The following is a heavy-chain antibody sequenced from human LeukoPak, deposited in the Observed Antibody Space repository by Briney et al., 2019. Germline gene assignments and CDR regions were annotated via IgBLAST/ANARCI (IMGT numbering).Heavy chain of an antibody. V-gene: IGHV3-23*01. J-gene: IGHJ4*02. D-gene: IGHD1-1*01. CDR3: AKGQELDDGVFDS. CDR2: IRSNGDTT. Sequence: PGGSLRLSCTASGFTFSSLAMTWVRQAPGKGLEWVSTIRSNGDTTYNADSVKGRLTISRDNSKNTLYLELNSLRVEDTATFYCAKGQELDDGVFDSWGQGTMVTVSS. CDR1: GFTFSSLA.